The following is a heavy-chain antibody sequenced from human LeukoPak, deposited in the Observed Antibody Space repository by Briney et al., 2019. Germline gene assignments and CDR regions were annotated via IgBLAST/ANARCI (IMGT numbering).Heavy chain of an antibody. CDR1: GDSISGKY. CDR2: ISSTGTT. CDR3: ARLDILVPRAVEWFDP. D-gene: IGHD3-9*01. J-gene: IGHJ5*02. Sequence: PSETLSLTCTVSGDSISGKYWSWIRRPAGRGLEWLGRISSTGTTDYSPSLKGRATMSLDTSKNQFSLSLTSVTAADTAVYYCARLDILVPRAVEWFDPWGQGTLVTVSS. V-gene: IGHV4-4*07.